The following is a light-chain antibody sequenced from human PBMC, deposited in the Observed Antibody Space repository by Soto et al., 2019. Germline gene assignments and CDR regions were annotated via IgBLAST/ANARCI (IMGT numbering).Light chain of an antibody. CDR3: QQYGSSLFT. CDR2: DAS. V-gene: IGKV3-20*01. J-gene: IGKJ3*01. Sequence: EIVLTQSPGTLSLSPGERATLSCMASQSVSSYLAWYQQKPGQAPRLLIYDASNRATGIPARFSGSGSGTDFTLTISRLEPEDFAVYYCQQYGSSLFTFGPGTKVDIK. CDR1: QSVSSY.